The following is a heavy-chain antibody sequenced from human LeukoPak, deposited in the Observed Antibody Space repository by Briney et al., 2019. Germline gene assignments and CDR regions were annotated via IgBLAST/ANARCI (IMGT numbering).Heavy chain of an antibody. Sequence: GGSLRLSCATSGFTFSSYGMTWVRQAPGKGLEWVPSISSSSYIYYADSVKGRFTISRDNAKNSLYLQMNSLRAEDTAVYYCARDTYDILTGYYKWAFDIWGQGTMVTVSS. J-gene: IGHJ3*02. V-gene: IGHV3-21*06. D-gene: IGHD3-9*01. CDR2: ISSSSYI. CDR3: ARDTYDILTGYYKWAFDI. CDR1: GFTFSSYG.